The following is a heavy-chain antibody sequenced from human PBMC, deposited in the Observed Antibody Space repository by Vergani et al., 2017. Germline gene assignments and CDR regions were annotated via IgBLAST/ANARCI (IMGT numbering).Heavy chain of an antibody. V-gene: IGHV4-31*03. J-gene: IGHJ4*02. CDR3: ARGPYDFWSGYRMGYYFDY. CDR2: IYYSGST. Sequence: QVQLQESGPGLVKPSQTLSLTCTVSDGSISSGGYYWSWIRQHPGKGLEWIGYIYYSGSTYYNPSLKSRVTISVDTSKNQFSLKLSSVTAADTAVYYCARGPYDFWSGYRMGYYFDYWGQGTLVTVSS. CDR1: DGSISSGGYY. D-gene: IGHD3-3*01.